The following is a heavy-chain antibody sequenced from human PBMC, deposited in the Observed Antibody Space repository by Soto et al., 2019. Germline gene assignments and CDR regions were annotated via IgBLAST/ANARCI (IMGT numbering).Heavy chain of an antibody. CDR3: ARHAPGSWYVGGPYYYYYGMDV. J-gene: IGHJ6*02. D-gene: IGHD6-13*01. CDR1: GYSFTSYW. V-gene: IGHV5-10-1*01. CDR2: IDPSDSYT. Sequence: GASLTLSWQGSGYSFTSYWISWVRHMPGKGLEWMGRIDPSDSYTNYSPSFQGHVTISADKSISTAYLQWSSLKASDTAMYYCARHAPGSWYVGGPYYYYYGMDVWGQGTTVTVSS.